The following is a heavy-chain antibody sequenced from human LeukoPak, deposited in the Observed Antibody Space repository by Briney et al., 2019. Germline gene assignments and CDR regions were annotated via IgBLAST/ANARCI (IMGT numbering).Heavy chain of an antibody. CDR2: ISGSGGST. V-gene: IGHV3-23*01. CDR1: GFTFSSYA. J-gene: IGHJ4*02. CDR3: AKGDTTWELPHDY. D-gene: IGHD1-26*01. Sequence: PGGSLRLSCAVSGFTFSSYAMNWVRQAPGKGWKWVSAISGSGGSTYYADSVKGRFTISRDKSKNTLYLKMNSLRAEDTAVYYCAKGDTTWELPHDYWGQGTLVAVSS.